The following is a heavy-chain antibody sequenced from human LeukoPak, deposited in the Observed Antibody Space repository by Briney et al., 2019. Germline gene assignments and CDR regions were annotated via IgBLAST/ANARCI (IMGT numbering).Heavy chain of an antibody. J-gene: IGHJ5*02. CDR1: GYTFTSYA. CDR2: INTVNGNT. D-gene: IGHD4-23*01. Sequence: ASVKVSCKASGYTFTSYAIQWVRQAPGQRLEWMGWINTVNGNTKYSQKFQDRVTITRDTSASTAYMVLGSLRFEDTAVYYCARSLGGGNLVAWFDPWGPGTLVTVSS. V-gene: IGHV1-3*04. CDR3: ARSLGGGNLVAWFDP.